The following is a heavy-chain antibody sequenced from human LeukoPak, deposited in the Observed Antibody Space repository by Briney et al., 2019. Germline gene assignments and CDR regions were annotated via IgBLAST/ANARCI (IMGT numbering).Heavy chain of an antibody. CDR1: GGSISSSSYY. J-gene: IGHJ4*02. D-gene: IGHD5-18*01. V-gene: IGHV4-39*01. CDR2: IYYSGST. Sequence: SETLSLTCTVSGGSISSSSYYWGWIRQPPGKGLEWIGSIYYSGSTYYNPSLKSRVTISVDTSKDQFSLKPSSVTAADTAVYYCARYSYGYWFDYWGQGTLVTVSS. CDR3: ARYSYGYWFDY.